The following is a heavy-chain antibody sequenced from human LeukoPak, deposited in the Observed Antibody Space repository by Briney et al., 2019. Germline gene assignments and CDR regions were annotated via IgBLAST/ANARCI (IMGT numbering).Heavy chain of an antibody. D-gene: IGHD5-12*01. V-gene: IGHV4-34*01. J-gene: IGHJ4*02. Sequence: SEALSLTCAVYGGSFSGHYWNWIRQPTGKGLEWRGEINHSGSTNYNPSLKSRVNVSVDTSNNQFSLKLSSVTAADTAVYYCAVSATSGSDFWEAIDYWGQGTLVTVSS. CDR1: GGSFSGHY. CDR3: AVSATSGSDFWEAIDY. CDR2: INHSGST.